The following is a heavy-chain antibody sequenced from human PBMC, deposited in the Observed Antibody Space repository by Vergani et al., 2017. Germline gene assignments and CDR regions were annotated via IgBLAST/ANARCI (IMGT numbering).Heavy chain of an antibody. V-gene: IGHV1-46*01. CDR2: INPSGGHT. CDR1: GYTFINYY. CDR3: ARGDYGILTGYRY. J-gene: IGHJ4*02. Sequence: QVQVVQSGAEVKKSGASVKVSCTTSGYTFINYYMHLVRQAPGQGLEWMGIINPSGGHTNYAQKFQGRVTMNRDTSTSTVYMELSSLRSEDTAIYYCARGDYGILTGYRYWGQGTLVTVSA. D-gene: IGHD3-9*01.